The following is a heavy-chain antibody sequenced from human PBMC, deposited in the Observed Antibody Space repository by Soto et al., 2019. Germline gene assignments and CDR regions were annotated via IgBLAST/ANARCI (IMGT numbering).Heavy chain of an antibody. J-gene: IGHJ6*02. Sequence: QVQLVQSGAEVKKPGSSVKVSCKASGGTFSSYAISWVRQAPGQGLEWMGGIIPIFGTANYAQKFQGRVKITADESTSTAYMELSSLRSEDTAVYYCARGPTATVTTDYYYYGMDVWGQGTTVTVSS. D-gene: IGHD4-17*01. CDR3: ARGPTATVTTDYYYYGMDV. CDR1: GGTFSSYA. CDR2: IIPIFGTA. V-gene: IGHV1-69*12.